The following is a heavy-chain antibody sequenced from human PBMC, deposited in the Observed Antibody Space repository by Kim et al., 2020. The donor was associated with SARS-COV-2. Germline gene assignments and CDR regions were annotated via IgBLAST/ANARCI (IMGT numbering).Heavy chain of an antibody. Sequence: GGSLRLSCAASGFTFSSYSMNWVRQAPGKGLEWVSYISSSSSTIYYADSVKGRFTISRDNAKNSLYLQMNSLRDEDTAVYYCARDRLEYSSSWYWFDPWGQGTLVTVSS. CDR2: ISSSSSTI. CDR1: GFTFSSYS. J-gene: IGHJ5*02. D-gene: IGHD6-13*01. CDR3: ARDRLEYSSSWYWFDP. V-gene: IGHV3-48*02.